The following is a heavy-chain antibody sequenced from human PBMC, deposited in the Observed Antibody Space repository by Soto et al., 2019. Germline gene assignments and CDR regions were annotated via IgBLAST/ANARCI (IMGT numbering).Heavy chain of an antibody. CDR3: AARRSTIFLAVYLDH. D-gene: IGHD3-3*01. CDR2: IIPIFGTA. CDR1: GGTFSSYA. V-gene: IGHV1-69*13. Sequence: ASVKVSCKASGGTFSSYAISWVRQAPGQGLEWMGGIIPIFGTANYAQKFQGRATITADESTSTAYMELSSLRSEDTAVYYCAARRSTIFLAVYLDHWGRGRLVAVS. J-gene: IGHJ4*02.